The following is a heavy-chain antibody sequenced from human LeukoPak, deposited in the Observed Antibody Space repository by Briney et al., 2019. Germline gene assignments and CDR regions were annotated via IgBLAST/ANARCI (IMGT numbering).Heavy chain of an antibody. CDR2: IRGDGSNE. Sequence: GGSLRLSCAASGFTFSTYGMSWVRQAPGKGLEWVTFIRGDGSNEYYADSVKGRFTISRDNPNNTLFLQMSSLRAEDTAVYYCARVRKDIQSMVRGQNYYYYYMDVWGKGTTVTISS. D-gene: IGHD3-10*01. CDR3: ARVRKDIQSMVRGQNYYYYYMDV. V-gene: IGHV3-30*02. J-gene: IGHJ6*03. CDR1: GFTFSTYG.